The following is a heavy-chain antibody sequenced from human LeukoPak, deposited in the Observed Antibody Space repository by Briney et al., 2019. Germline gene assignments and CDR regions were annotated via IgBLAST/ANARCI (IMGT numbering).Heavy chain of an antibody. CDR2: IYYSGST. D-gene: IGHD3-10*01. CDR1: GGSITSYY. Sequence: SETLSLTCTVSGGSITSYYWSWIRQPPGKGLEWIGYIYYSGSTNYNPSLRSRVTISVDTSKNQFSLKLSSVTAADTAVYYCARGGVNYKIAGPWGQGALVTVSS. V-gene: IGHV4-59*01. CDR3: ARGGVNYKIAGP. J-gene: IGHJ5*02.